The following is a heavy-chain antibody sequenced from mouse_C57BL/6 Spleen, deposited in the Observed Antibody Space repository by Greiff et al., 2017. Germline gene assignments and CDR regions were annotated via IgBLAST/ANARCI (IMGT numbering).Heavy chain of an antibody. J-gene: IGHJ4*01. CDR3: TTHYYGNYGAMDY. CDR1: GFNIKDDY. D-gene: IGHD2-1*01. CDR2: IDPENGDT. Sequence: EVKLVESGAELVRPGASVKLSCTASGFNIKDDYMHWVKQRPEQGLEWIGWIDPENGDTEYASKFQGKATITADTSSNTAYLQLSSLTSEDTAVYYCTTHYYGNYGAMDYWGQGTSVTVSS. V-gene: IGHV14-4*01.